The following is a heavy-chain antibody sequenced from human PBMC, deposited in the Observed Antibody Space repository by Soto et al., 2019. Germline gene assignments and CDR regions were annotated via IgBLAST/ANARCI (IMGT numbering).Heavy chain of an antibody. V-gene: IGHV3-74*01. J-gene: IGHJ6*02. D-gene: IGHD6-13*01. CDR2: IKFDGATT. Sequence: EVQLVESGGGLVQPGGSLRLSCAASGFTFTTYWMHWVRQAPGKGLVWVSRIKFDGATTNYADSVKGRFTISRDNAKNTVYLQMNSLTAEDTAVYYCARGVKGYYAAAVWGQGTTVPVSS. CDR1: GFTFTTYW. CDR3: ARGVKGYYAAAV.